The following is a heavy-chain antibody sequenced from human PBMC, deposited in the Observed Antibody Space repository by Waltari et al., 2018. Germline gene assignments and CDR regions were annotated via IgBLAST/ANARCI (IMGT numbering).Heavy chain of an antibody. Sequence: VQLVEAGGGVVQPGTSLRLSCAASGFYFSNYAMHRGRQAPGKGLEWVAFISYDGTNSYYADSVKGRFTISRDNSKNTLYLQMSSLRAEDRAVYYCAKDGVGGVEYAFWSGYSPDYWGQGTLVTVSS. V-gene: IGHV3-33*06. J-gene: IGHJ4*02. CDR2: ISYDGTNS. CDR3: AKDGVGGVEYAFWSGYSPDY. D-gene: IGHD3-3*01. CDR1: GFYFSNYA.